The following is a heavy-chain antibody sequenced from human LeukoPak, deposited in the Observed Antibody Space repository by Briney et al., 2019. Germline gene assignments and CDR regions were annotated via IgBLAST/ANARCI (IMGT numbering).Heavy chain of an antibody. V-gene: IGHV3-23*01. J-gene: IGHJ4*02. CDR2: ISGSGGST. D-gene: IGHD6-6*01. Sequence: GGSLRLSCAASGFTFSSYAMSWVRQAPGKGLEWVSAISGSGGSTYYADSVKGQFTISRDNSKNTLYLQMNSLRAEDTAVYYCAREGKYSSSYYFDYWGQGTLVTVSS. CDR3: AREGKYSSSYYFDY. CDR1: GFTFSSYA.